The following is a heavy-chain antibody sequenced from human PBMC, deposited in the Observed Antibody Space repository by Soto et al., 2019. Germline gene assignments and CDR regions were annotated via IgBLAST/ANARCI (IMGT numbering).Heavy chain of an antibody. CDR2: IYPGDSDT. J-gene: IGHJ3*02. CDR3: ATLGVRGGSYLGGAFDI. V-gene: IGHV5-51*01. Sequence: PGESLKMSFKGSGYSFTSYWIGWVRQMPGKGLEWMGIIYPGDSDTRYSPSFQGQVTISADKSISTAYLQWSSLKASDTAMYYCATLGVRGGSYLGGAFDIWGQGTMVTVSS. D-gene: IGHD1-26*01. CDR1: GYSFTSYW.